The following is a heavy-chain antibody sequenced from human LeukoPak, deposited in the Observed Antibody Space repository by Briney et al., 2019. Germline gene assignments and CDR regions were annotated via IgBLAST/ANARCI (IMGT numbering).Heavy chain of an antibody. D-gene: IGHD1/OR15-1a*01. CDR3: ARFLEGGWEHDAFDI. J-gene: IGHJ3*02. V-gene: IGHV4-34*01. Sequence: SETLSLTCAVYGGSFSGYYWSWIRQPPGKGLEWIGEINHSGSTNYNPSLKSRVTISVDTSKNQFSLKLSSVTAADTAVYYCARFLEGGWEHDAFDIWGQGTMVTVSS. CDR1: GGSFSGYY. CDR2: INHSGST.